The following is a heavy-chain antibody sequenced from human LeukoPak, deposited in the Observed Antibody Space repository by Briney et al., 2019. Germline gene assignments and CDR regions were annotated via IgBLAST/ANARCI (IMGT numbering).Heavy chain of an antibody. CDR1: GFTFSSYA. D-gene: IGHD3-9*01. CDR3: ANTASYTYYDILTGYSGGLGAFDI. V-gene: IGHV3-23*01. J-gene: IGHJ3*02. Sequence: GGSLRLSCTASGFTFSSYAMSWVRQAPGKGLEWVSAINGSGGSTYYADSVKGRFTISRDNSKNTLYLQMNSLRAEDTAVYYCANTASYTYYDILTGYSGGLGAFDIWGQGTMVTVSS. CDR2: INGSGGST.